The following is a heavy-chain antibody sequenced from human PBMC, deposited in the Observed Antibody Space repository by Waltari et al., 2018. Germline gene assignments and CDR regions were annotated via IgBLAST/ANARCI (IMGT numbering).Heavy chain of an antibody. V-gene: IGHV1-69*13. CDR3: ARDGGITGRDGYNRNLFSVFDY. CDR1: GGTFSSYA. J-gene: IGHJ4*02. CDR2: ISPIFGTA. Sequence: QVQLVQSGAEVKKPGSSVKVSCKASGGTFSSYAISWVRQAPGTGLEWMGGISPIFGTANYAQKFQGRVTITADESTSTAYMELSSLRSEDTAVYYCARDGGITGRDGYNRNLFSVFDYWGQGTLVTVSS. D-gene: IGHD5-12*01.